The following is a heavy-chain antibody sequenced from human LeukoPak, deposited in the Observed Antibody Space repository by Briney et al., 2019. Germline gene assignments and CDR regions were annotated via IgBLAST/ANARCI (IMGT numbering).Heavy chain of an antibody. CDR1: GGSISSSSYY. CDR3: ARIGGSFYFYYYMDV. V-gene: IGHV4-39*07. D-gene: IGHD3-10*01. J-gene: IGHJ6*03. Sequence: SETLSLTCTVSGGSISSSSYYWGWIRQPPGKGLEWIGSIYYSGSTYYNPSLKSRVTISVDTSKNQFSLKLSSVTAADTAVYYCARIGGSFYFYYYMDVWGKGTTVTVSS. CDR2: IYYSGST.